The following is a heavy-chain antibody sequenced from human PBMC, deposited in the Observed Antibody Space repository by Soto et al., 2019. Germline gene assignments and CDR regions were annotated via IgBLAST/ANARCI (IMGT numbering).Heavy chain of an antibody. CDR3: AGEYYYGSGPWY. CDR2: ISAYNGNT. V-gene: IGHV1-18*01. Sequence: QVQLVQSGAEVKKPGASVKVSCRASGYTFTSYGISWVRQAPGQGLEWMAWISAYNGNTYYAQNLQGRGTMATHTSTSTAYMELRSLRSDDTAVYYWAGEYYYGSGPWYWGQGTVVTVSS. J-gene: IGHJ4*02. CDR1: GYTFTSYG. D-gene: IGHD3-10*01.